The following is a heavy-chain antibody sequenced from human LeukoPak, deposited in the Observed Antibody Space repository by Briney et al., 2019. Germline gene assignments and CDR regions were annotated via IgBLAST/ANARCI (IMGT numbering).Heavy chain of an antibody. CDR2: IWYDGSNK. V-gene: IGHV3-30*02. D-gene: IGHD3-22*01. CDR3: AKMGLIVALDY. CDR1: GFTFSSYG. Sequence: GGSLRLSCAASGFTFSSYGMHWVRQAPGKGLEWVAVIWYDGSNKYYADSVKGRFTISRDNSKNTLYLQMNSLRAEDTAVYYCAKMGLIVALDYWGQGTLVTVSS. J-gene: IGHJ4*02.